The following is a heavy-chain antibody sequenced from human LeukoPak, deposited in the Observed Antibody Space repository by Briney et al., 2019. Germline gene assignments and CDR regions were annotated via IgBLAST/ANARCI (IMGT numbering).Heavy chain of an antibody. CDR3: ARDQEGSDY. CDR1: GYTFTNNY. CDR2: IYPRDGST. V-gene: IGHV1-46*01. Sequence: ASVKVSFKASGYTFTNNYLHWVRQAPGQGLEWMGMIYPRDGSTSYAQNFQGRVTVTRDTSTTTVHMELRGLRSEDTAVYYCARDQEGSDYWGQGTVVTVSS. J-gene: IGHJ4*02.